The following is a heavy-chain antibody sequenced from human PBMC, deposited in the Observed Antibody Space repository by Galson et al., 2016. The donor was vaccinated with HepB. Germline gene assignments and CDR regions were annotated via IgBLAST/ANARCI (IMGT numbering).Heavy chain of an antibody. CDR3: TRGHLVRTVFYGMDV. Sequence: SLRLSCAASGLIFSDHYMDWVRQAPGEGLEWVARSRNKLHRFTTEYAPSVKGRFTISRDDSRSSVYLQMNSLQTEDTAVYYCTRGHLVRTVFYGMDVWGQGTTVTVSS. D-gene: IGHD3/OR15-3a*01. CDR1: GLIFSDHY. CDR2: SRNKLHRFTT. J-gene: IGHJ6*02. V-gene: IGHV3-72*01.